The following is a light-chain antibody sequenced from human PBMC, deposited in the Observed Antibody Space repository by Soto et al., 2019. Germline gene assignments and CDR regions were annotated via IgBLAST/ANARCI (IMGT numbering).Light chain of an antibody. V-gene: IGKV3-20*01. CDR1: QRVRRSF. Sequence: PGARATLSCRASQRVRRSFLAWYQQKPGQAPRLLIYGASCRATDIPDRFSGSGSGTDFTLTISRLEHDDSALYYCQQYGTSPRTFGQGTKLEI. CDR2: GAS. J-gene: IGKJ2*01. CDR3: QQYGTSPRT.